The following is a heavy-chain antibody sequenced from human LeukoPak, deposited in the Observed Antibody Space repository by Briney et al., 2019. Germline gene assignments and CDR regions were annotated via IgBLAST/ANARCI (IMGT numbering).Heavy chain of an antibody. D-gene: IGHD6-19*01. J-gene: IGHJ4*02. CDR2: ISSSSKQT. Sequence: GGSLRLSCTASGFTFNTHNMIWVRQAPGKGLEWVSSISSSSKQTYYADSVKGRFTISRDNSKNTLYLQMNSLRAEDTAVYYCARDTRSGYDYWGQGTLVTVSS. CDR3: ARDTRSGYDY. V-gene: IGHV3-21*04. CDR1: GFTFNTHN.